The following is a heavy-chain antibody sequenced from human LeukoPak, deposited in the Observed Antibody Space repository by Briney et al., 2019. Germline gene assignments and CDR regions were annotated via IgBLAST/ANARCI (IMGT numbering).Heavy chain of an antibody. CDR2: IYSGGST. J-gene: IGHJ4*02. CDR3: ARREIRENRPFDY. D-gene: IGHD2/OR15-2a*01. Sequence: GGSLRLSCAASGFTVSSNYMSWVRQAPGKGLEWVSVIYSGGSTHYADSVKGRFTISRDNSKNTLYLQMNSLRAEDTAVYYCARREIRENRPFDYWGQGTLVTVSS. CDR1: GFTVSSNY. V-gene: IGHV3-66*01.